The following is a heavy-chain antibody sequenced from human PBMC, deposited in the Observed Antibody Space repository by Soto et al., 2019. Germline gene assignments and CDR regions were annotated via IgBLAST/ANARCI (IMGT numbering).Heavy chain of an antibody. CDR2: ISYDGSNK. D-gene: IGHD3-9*01. V-gene: IGHV3-30*03. J-gene: IGHJ6*02. CDR1: RFTFSSYG. CDR3: ATNDCFLEYYDYYRNVV. Sequence: GGSLRLSCAASRFTFSSYGLHWVRQAPGKGLEWVAVISYDGSNKYYADSVKGRFTISRDNSKNTLYLQMNSLRAEDTAVYYCATNDCFLEYYDYYRNVVSVPGPPVTDSS.